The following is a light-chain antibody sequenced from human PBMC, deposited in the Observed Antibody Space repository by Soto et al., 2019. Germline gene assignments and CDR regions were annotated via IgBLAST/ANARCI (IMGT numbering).Light chain of an antibody. V-gene: IGKV3-20*01. Sequence: EVVLTQSPGPLSLSPGERATLSGRDSQSVGSSYLAWYRQIPGQAPRLLIYGASSRATGIPDRFSGSWSGTDFTLTISRLEPEDFAVYYWHQYGSSPPWTFGKGTKVESK. CDR1: QSVGSSY. J-gene: IGKJ1*01. CDR3: HQYGSSPPWT. CDR2: GAS.